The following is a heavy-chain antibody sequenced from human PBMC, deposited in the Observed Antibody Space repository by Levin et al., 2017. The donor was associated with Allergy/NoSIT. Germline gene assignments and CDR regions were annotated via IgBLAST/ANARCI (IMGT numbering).Heavy chain of an antibody. CDR1: GFTFSSYG. J-gene: IGHJ6*03. Sequence: GGSLRLSCAASGFTFSSYGMHWVRQAPGKGLEWVAVISYDGSNKYYADSVKGRFTISRDNSKNTLYLQMNSLRAEDTAVYYCVRAGSIAVSARYYYYYMDVWGKGTTVTVSS. D-gene: IGHD6-6*01. V-gene: IGHV3-30*03. CDR2: ISYDGSNK. CDR3: VRAGSIAVSARYYYYYMDV.